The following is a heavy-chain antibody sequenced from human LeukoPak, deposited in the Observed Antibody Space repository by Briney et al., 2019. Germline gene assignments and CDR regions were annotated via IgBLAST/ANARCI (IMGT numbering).Heavy chain of an antibody. CDR3: ARDYDSSGYYYQRYYYYMDV. V-gene: IGHV4-4*07. CDR2: IYTSGST. CDR1: GGSISSYY. J-gene: IGHJ6*03. D-gene: IGHD3-22*01. Sequence: SSETLSLTCTVSGGSISSYYWSWIRQPAGKGLEWIGRIYTSGSTNYNPSLKSRVTMSVDTSKNQFSLKLGSVTAADTAVYYCARDYDSSGYYYQRYYYYMDVWGKGTTVTISS.